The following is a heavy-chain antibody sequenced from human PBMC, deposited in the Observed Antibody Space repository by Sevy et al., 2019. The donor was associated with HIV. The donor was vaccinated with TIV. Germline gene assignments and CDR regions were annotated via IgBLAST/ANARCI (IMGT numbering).Heavy chain of an antibody. D-gene: IGHD4-17*01. V-gene: IGHV1-2*02. CDR2: INPNSGGT. Sequence: ASVKVSCKASGYTFTGYYMHWVRQAPGQGLEWLGWINPNSGGTKYAQKFQGRVTMTRDTSISTAYMELSRLRSDDTAVYYCARVNGDYEIDYWGQGTLVTVSS. CDR1: GYTFTGYY. CDR3: ARVNGDYEIDY. J-gene: IGHJ4*02.